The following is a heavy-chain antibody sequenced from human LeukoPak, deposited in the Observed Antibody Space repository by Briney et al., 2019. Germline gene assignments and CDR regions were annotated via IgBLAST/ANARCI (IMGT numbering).Heavy chain of an antibody. Sequence: GSLRLSCEASGFTFQSFDMTWIRQAPGKGLEWVSLITGSGSHTFYAASVRGRFTVSRDNSKNTMFLQMNALRDEDTATYYCARRKFFRMGKKKEPNWFDSWGQGTLVTVSS. D-gene: IGHD1-14*01. CDR2: ITGSGSHT. CDR1: GFTFQSFD. CDR3: ARRKFFRMGKKKEPNWFDS. V-gene: IGHV3-23*01. J-gene: IGHJ5*01.